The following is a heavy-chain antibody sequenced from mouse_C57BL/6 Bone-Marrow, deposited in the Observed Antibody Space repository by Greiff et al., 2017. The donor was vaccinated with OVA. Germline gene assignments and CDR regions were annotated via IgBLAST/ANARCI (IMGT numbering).Heavy chain of an antibody. CDR2: IYPGSGST. Sequence: QVQLQQPGAELVKPGASVKMSCKASGYTFTSYWITWVKQRPGQGLEWIGDIYPGSGSTNYNEKFKSKATLTVDNSSSTAYMQLSSLTSEDSAVYYCARKVDYWGQGTSVTVSS. V-gene: IGHV1-55*01. CDR1: GYTFTSYW. J-gene: IGHJ4*01. CDR3: ARKVDY.